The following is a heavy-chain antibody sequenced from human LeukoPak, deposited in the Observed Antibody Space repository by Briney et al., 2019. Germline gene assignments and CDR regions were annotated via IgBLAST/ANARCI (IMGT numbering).Heavy chain of an antibody. D-gene: IGHD3-22*01. CDR2: ISSGSSTI. CDR3: ARDYDSTGYNFDY. CDR1: GFSFSSHS. Sequence: PGGSLRLSCAASGFSFSSHSMNWVRQAPGKGLEWISYISSGSSTIYYADSVKGRFTISRDNAKNSLYLQMNSLRAEDTAVYYCARDYDSTGYNFDYWGQGTLVTVS. J-gene: IGHJ4*02. V-gene: IGHV3-48*04.